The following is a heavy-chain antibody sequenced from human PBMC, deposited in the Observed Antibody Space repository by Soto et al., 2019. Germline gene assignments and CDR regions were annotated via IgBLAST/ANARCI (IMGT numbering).Heavy chain of an antibody. CDR3: LRDYGDYLFDY. CDR1: GFTFSGSA. D-gene: IGHD4-17*01. Sequence: HPGGSLRLSCAASGFTFSGSAMHWVRQASGKGLEWVGRIRSKANSYATAYAASVKGRFTISRDDSKNTAYLQMNSLKTEDTAVYYCLRDYGDYLFDYWGQGTLVTVSS. J-gene: IGHJ4*02. CDR2: IRSKANSYAT. V-gene: IGHV3-73*01.